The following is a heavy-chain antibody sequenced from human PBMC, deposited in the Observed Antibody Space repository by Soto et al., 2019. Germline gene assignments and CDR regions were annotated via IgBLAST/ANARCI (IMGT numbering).Heavy chain of an antibody. CDR2: INAGNGNT. J-gene: IGHJ4*02. CDR3: ARDLGYYDPAGDY. CDR1: GYTFTSYG. Sequence: ASVKCSCKASGYTFTSYGISWVRQAPGQRLEWMGWINAGNGNTKYSQKFQGRVTITRDTSASTAYMELSSLRSEDTAVYYCARDLGYYDPAGDYWGQGTLVTVSS. D-gene: IGHD3-22*01. V-gene: IGHV1-3*01.